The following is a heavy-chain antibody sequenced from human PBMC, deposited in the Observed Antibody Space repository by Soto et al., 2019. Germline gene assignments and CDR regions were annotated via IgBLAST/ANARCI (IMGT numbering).Heavy chain of an antibody. D-gene: IGHD2-15*01. CDR2: TYYRSKWYN. V-gene: IGHV6-1*01. Sequence: PSQTLSLTCAISGDSVSSNSAAWNWIRQSPSRGLEWLGRTYYRSKWYNDYAVSVKSRITINPDTSKNQFSLQLNSVTPEDTAVYYCARDGDYCSGGSCYSGIDYWGQGTLVTVSS. CDR1: GDSVSSNSAA. CDR3: ARDGDYCSGGSCYSGIDY. J-gene: IGHJ4*02.